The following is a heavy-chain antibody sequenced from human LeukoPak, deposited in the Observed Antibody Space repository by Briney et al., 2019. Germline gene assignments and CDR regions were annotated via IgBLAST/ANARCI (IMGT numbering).Heavy chain of an antibody. D-gene: IGHD6-6*01. CDR3: ARGSMTHFDY. J-gene: IGHJ4*02. CDR2: ISAYNGNT. V-gene: IGHV1-18*01. Sequence: ASVKVSCKASGYTFTSYDINWVRQATGQGLEWMGWISAYNGNTNYAQKLQGRVTMTTDTFTSTAYMELRSLRSDDTAVYYCARGSMTHFDYWGQGTLVTVSS. CDR1: GYTFTSYD.